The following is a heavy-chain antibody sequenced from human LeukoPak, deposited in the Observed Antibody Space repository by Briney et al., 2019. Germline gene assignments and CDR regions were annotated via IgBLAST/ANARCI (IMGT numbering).Heavy chain of an antibody. J-gene: IGHJ5*02. Sequence: ASVKVSCKASGYTFTSYDINWVRQAPGQGLEWMGRIIPILGIANYAQKFQGRVTITADKSTSTAYMELSSLRSEDTAVYYCARVAAAPVLNWFDPWGQGTLVTVSS. CDR1: GYTFTSYD. D-gene: IGHD2-15*01. CDR2: IIPILGIA. CDR3: ARVAAAPVLNWFDP. V-gene: IGHV1-69*04.